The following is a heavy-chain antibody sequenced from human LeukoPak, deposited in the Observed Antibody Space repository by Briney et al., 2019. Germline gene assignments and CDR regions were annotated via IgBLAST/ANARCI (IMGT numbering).Heavy chain of an antibody. Sequence: PGGSLRLSCAASGFTVSSNYMNWVRQAPGKGLEWVSVIYSGGRTYYADSVKGRFTISRDNSKNTLYLQMNSLRAEDTAVYYCAKDRNYYDSSGYYYGDYWGQGTLVTVSS. CDR1: GFTVSSNY. J-gene: IGHJ4*02. D-gene: IGHD3-22*01. CDR2: IYSGGRT. CDR3: AKDRNYYDSSGYYYGDY. V-gene: IGHV3-53*01.